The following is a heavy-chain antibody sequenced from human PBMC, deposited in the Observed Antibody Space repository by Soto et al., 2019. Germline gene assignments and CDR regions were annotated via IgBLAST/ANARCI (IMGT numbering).Heavy chain of an antibody. J-gene: IGHJ4*02. CDR1: GGSLSTNP. Sequence: SVKVSCKASGGSLSTNPISWVRQAPGQGLEWMGGTGSGTGPGNNAQKFQGRLTVTADKSTSTVYMELTNLSSEDTAVYYCARRDSGGFFRFFDSWGQGTQVTVSS. CDR2: TGSGTGPG. D-gene: IGHD2-15*01. CDR3: ARRDSGGFFRFFDS. V-gene: IGHV1-69*06.